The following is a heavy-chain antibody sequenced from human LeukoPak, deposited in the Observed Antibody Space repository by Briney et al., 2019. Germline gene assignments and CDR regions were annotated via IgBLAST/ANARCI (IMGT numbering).Heavy chain of an antibody. V-gene: IGHV3-33*08. CDR2: IWYDGSNK. CDR1: GFTFSSYG. Sequence: HPGRSLRLSCAASGFTFSSYGMHWVRQAPGKGLEWVAVIWYDGSNKYYADSVKGRFTISRDNSKNTLYLQMNSLRAEDTAAYYCAMAMGCSSTSCYIFGLETWGQGTLVTVSS. J-gene: IGHJ5*02. CDR3: AMAMGCSSTSCYIFGLET. D-gene: IGHD2-2*02.